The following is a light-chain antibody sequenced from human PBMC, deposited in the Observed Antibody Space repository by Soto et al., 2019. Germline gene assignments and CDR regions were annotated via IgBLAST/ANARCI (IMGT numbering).Light chain of an antibody. CDR2: GAS. CDR3: QQYGSSPRT. CDR1: QSVSSSY. Sequence: EIVLTQSPGTLSLSPGERATLSCRASQSVSSSYLAWYQQKPGQGPRHLIYGASSRATGIPDRFSGSGSGTDFTLTISSLEPEDFAVYYCQQYGSSPRTFGQGTKVEIK. J-gene: IGKJ1*01. V-gene: IGKV3-20*01.